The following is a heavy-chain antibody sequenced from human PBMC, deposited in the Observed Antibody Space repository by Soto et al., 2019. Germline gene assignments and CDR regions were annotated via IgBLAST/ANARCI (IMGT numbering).Heavy chain of an antibody. CDR3: ARLFRIFTGHSGHLDY. Sequence: PSETLSLTCTVSGGSISSSSYYWGWIRQPPGKGLEWIGSIYSSGSTYYNPSLKSRVTISVDTSKNQFSLKLSSVTAADTALYYCARLFRIFTGHSGHLDYWGQGTLVTVVS. CDR1: GGSISSSSYY. J-gene: IGHJ4*02. CDR2: IYSSGST. V-gene: IGHV4-39*01. D-gene: IGHD3-9*01.